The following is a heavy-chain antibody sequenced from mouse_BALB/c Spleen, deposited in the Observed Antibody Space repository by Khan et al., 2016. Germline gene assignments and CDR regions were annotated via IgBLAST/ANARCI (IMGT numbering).Heavy chain of an antibody. Sequence: VQLQQPGPELVKPGASVKMSCKASGYTFTSYVMHWVKQKPGQGLEWIGFINPYNDGPKYNEKFKGQATLTSDTSSSTAYMELSHLTSEDSAVDYDARSPLLYDYLSQGTTLTVST. CDR2: INPYNDGP. V-gene: IGHV1S136*01. J-gene: IGHJ2*01. CDR1: GYTFTSYV. D-gene: IGHD1-1*01. CDR3: ARSPLLYDY.